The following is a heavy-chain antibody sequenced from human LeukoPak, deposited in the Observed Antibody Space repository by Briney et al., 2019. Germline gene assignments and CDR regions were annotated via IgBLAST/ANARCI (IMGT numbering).Heavy chain of an antibody. Sequence: SETLSLTCTVSGGSISNYFWGWIRQPPGQELEWIASINYGGTTYYNPSLKSRVTISVDTSKNQFSLRLSSVTAADTAVYLCARYVVYGSGKYYFDYWGQGSLVSVSS. J-gene: IGHJ4*02. CDR1: GGSISNYF. V-gene: IGHV4-59*05. D-gene: IGHD3-10*01. CDR2: INYGGTT. CDR3: ARYVVYGSGKYYFDY.